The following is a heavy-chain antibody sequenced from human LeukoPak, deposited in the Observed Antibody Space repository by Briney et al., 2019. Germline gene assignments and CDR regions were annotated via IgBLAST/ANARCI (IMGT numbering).Heavy chain of an antibody. CDR2: IIPILGIA. D-gene: IGHD3-22*01. CDR3: ARDPYYYDSSGYYYSDHYYYYGMDV. J-gene: IGHJ6*02. CDR1: VGSFSSYA. Sequence: ASVKVSCKASVGSFSSYAISWVRQAPGQGLEWMGRIIPILGIANYAQKFQGRVTITADKSTSTAYMELSSLRSEDTAVYYCARDPYYYDSSGYYYSDHYYYYGMDVWGQGTTVTVSS. V-gene: IGHV1-69*04.